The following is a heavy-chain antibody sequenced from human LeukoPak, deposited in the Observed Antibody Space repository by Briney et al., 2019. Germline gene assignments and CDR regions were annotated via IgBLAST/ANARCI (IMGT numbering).Heavy chain of an antibody. Sequence: GRSLRLSCAASGFTFSSYGMHWVRQAPGKGLEWVAVIWYDGSNKYYADSVKGRFTISRDNSKNTLYLQMNSLRAEDTAVYYCARANDYGDYAGFVGDMDVWGKGTTVTVSS. CDR3: ARANDYGDYAGFVGDMDV. CDR1: GFTFSSYG. J-gene: IGHJ6*04. D-gene: IGHD4-17*01. CDR2: IWYDGSNK. V-gene: IGHV3-33*01.